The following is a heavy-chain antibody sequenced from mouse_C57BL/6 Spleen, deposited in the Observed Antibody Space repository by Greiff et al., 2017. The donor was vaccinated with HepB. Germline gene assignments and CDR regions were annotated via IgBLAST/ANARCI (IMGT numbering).Heavy chain of an antibody. V-gene: IGHV5-4*03. CDR1: GFTFSSYA. Sequence: EVKLVESGGGLVKPGGSLKLSCAASGFTFSSYAMSWVRQTPEKRLEWVATISDGGSYTYYPDNVKGRFTISRDNAKNNLYLQMSHLKSEDTAMYYCAGGGDYDGCADWGQGALVTVSA. CDR2: ISDGGSYT. CDR3: AGGGDYDGCAD. D-gene: IGHD2-4*01. J-gene: IGHJ3*01.